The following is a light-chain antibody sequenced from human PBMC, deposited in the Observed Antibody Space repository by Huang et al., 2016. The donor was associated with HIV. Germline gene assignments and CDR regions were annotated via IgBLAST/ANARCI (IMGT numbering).Light chain of an antibody. CDR2: GAS. J-gene: IGKJ4*01. CDR1: QTVSRD. CDR3: QQYNNWLRD. Sequence: EIVMTQSPATLSLSPGERATLSGRASQTVSRDFAWYQQKPGQAPRLLIYGASNRATGVPARCSGSGSGTEFTLTISSLQSEDFAVYYCQQYNNWLRDFGGGTKVEIK. V-gene: IGKV3-15*01.